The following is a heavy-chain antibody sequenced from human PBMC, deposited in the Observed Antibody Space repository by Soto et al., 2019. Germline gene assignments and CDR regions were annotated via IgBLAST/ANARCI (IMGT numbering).Heavy chain of an antibody. CDR3: ARLDGNPYYGMDV. D-gene: IGHD4-17*01. CDR2: IYYSGST. V-gene: IGHV4-59*08. Sequence: SDTLSLTCTVSGDSISSLYWSWIRQPPGKGLEWIGYIYYSGSTNYNPSLKSRVTISVDTSKNQFSLKLSSVTAADTAVYSCARLDGNPYYGMDVWGQGTTVNVSS. CDR1: GDSISSLY. J-gene: IGHJ6*02.